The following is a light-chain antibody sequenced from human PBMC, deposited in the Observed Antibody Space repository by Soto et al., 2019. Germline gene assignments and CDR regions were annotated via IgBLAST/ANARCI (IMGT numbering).Light chain of an antibody. V-gene: IGKV3-15*01. CDR1: QSVSRN. J-gene: IGKJ3*01. Sequence: EIVMTQSPATLSVSPGERATLSCRASQSVSRNLAWYQQKPGQAPRLLIYGASTRATGIPARFSGSGSGTEFSLTISSLQSEDFAVYYCHQYNNWPFTFGPGTKVDIK. CDR2: GAS. CDR3: HQYNNWPFT.